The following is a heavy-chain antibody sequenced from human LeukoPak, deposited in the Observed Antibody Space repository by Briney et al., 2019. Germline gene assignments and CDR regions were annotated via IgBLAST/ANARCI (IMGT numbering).Heavy chain of an antibody. Sequence: ASVKVSCTGSGYTFTGCYIHCFRHAPGQRLGWMGRMNPNSGGTNYAQKFQGRVTMTRDTSISTAYMELSRLRSDDTAVYYCARGMCSSVDYWGQGTLVTVSS. J-gene: IGHJ4*02. CDR2: MNPNSGGT. CDR1: GYTFTGCY. V-gene: IGHV1-2*06. CDR3: ARGMCSSVDY. D-gene: IGHD2-2*01.